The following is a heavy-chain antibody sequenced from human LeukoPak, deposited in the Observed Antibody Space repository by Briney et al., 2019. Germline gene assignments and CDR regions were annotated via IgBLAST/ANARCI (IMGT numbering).Heavy chain of an antibody. CDR1: GFTFSSYS. CDR2: ISSSSTYV. J-gene: IGHJ4*02. Sequence: GGSLRLSCAASGFTFSSYSMSWVRQAPGKGLEWVSSISSSSTYVYYADSVKGRFTISRDNAKISLYLQINCLGAEDTAVYYCARDLRDSYGFFAFDYWGQGTLVTVSS. V-gene: IGHV3-21*01. D-gene: IGHD5-18*01. CDR3: ARDLRDSYGFFAFDY.